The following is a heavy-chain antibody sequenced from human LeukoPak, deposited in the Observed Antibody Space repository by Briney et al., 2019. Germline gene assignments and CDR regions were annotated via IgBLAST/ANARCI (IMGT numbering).Heavy chain of an antibody. CDR2: FYNSGST. CDR3: VRLDYSNFFDY. V-gene: IGHV4-59*12. D-gene: IGHD4-11*01. J-gene: IGHJ4*02. CDR1: GGSISSYY. Sequence: PSETLSLTCTVSGGSISSYYWTWIRQPPGKGLEWIGYFYNSGSTDYNPSLKSRVTMSVDTSKNQFSLKLSSVTAADTAVYYCVRLDYSNFFDYWGQGNLVSVSS.